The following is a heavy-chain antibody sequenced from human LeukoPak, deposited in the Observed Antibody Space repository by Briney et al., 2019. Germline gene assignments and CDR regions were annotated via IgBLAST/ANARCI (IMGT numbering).Heavy chain of an antibody. CDR2: IYYSGNT. CDR3: ARLFSSSWYRGAFDL. Sequence: SETLSLTCTVSGGSISSSSYYWGWIRQPPGKGLEWIGSIYYSGNTYYNPSLKCRVTISVDTSKNQFSLKLSSVTAADTAVYYCARLFSSSWYRGAFDLWGQGTMVTVSS. J-gene: IGHJ3*01. V-gene: IGHV4-39*01. D-gene: IGHD6-13*01. CDR1: GGSISSSSYY.